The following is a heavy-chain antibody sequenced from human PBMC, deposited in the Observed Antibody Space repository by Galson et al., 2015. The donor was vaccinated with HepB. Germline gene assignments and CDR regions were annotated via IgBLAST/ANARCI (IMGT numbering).Heavy chain of an antibody. D-gene: IGHD6-19*01. CDR2: IDDNSDNT. V-gene: IGHV3-23*01. J-gene: IGHJ4*02. CDR1: GFTFSSYV. CDR3: AKDERQWLVQPQPGFDY. Sequence: SLRLSCAASGFTFSSYVMNWVRQAPGKGLEWVSGIDDNSDNTYYADSVKGRFTISRDNSKNTLYLQMNSLRVEDTAIYYCAKDERQWLVQPQPGFDYWGQGTLVTVSS.